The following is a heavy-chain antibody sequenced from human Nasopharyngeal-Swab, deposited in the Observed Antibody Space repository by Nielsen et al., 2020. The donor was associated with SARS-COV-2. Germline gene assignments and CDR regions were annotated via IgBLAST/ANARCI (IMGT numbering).Heavy chain of an antibody. CDR3: ARDSVYYGDYQPYYGMDV. V-gene: IGHV4-59*13. CDR2: IYYSGST. D-gene: IGHD4-17*01. J-gene: IGHJ6*02. Sequence: SETLSLTCTVSGGSISSYYWSWIRQPPGKGLEWIGYIYYSGSTNYNPSLKSRVTISVDTSKNQFSLKLSSVTAADTAVYYCARDSVYYGDYQPYYGMDVRGQGTTVTVSS. CDR1: GGSISSYY.